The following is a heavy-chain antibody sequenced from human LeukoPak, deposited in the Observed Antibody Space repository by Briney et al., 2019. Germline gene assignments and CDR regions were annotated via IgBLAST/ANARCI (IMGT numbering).Heavy chain of an antibody. CDR3: ARASGPYDTSGYYFAY. Sequence: GGSLRLSCAASGFPFSSYGMHWVRQAPGKGLEWVARLVYDARSDYANSVKGRFSISRDNSKNTLYLQMNSLRPEDTAVFYCARASGPYDTSGYYFAYWGQGTLVTVSS. V-gene: IGHV3-30*02. D-gene: IGHD3-22*01. J-gene: IGHJ4*02. CDR1: GFPFSSYG. CDR2: LVYDARSD.